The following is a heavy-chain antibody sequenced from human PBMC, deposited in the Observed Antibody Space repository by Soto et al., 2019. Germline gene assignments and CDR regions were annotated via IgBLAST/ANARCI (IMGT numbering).Heavy chain of an antibody. CDR3: TKHSAHLSGDV. D-gene: IGHD1-26*01. V-gene: IGHV4-39*01. Sequence: SETLSLTCTVSGGSIATSGYYWAWIRQPPGMGLEWIGSVYSSGNTYYNPSLKSRITISADTSKDQFSLKLRSVTAADTALYYCTKHSAHLSGDVWGQGTRVTVSS. J-gene: IGHJ6*02. CDR2: VYSSGNT. CDR1: GGSIATSGYY.